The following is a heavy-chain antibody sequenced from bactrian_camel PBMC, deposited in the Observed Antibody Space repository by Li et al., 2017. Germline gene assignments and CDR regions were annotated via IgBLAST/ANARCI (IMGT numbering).Heavy chain of an antibody. V-gene: IGHV3S55*01. Sequence: HVQLVESGGGSVQAGGSLRLSCVASGFTSGSGCMGWFRQAPGKEREWVAGIYGDRRHYDDSVMGRFTISQDNAKKSVSLQMNSLKLEDTAVYYCAAFHMARTSSRGPSCSVGQGTQVTVS. D-gene: IGHD3*01. CDR2: IYGDRR. J-gene: IGHJ4*01. CDR1: GFTSGSGC.